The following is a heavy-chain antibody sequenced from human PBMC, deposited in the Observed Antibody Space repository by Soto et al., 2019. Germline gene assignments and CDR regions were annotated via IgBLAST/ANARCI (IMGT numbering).Heavy chain of an antibody. D-gene: IGHD6-19*01. J-gene: IGHJ5*02. V-gene: IGHV4-31*03. Sequence: SETLSLTCTVSGGSISSGGYYWSWIRQHPGKGLEWIGYIYYSGSTYYNPSLKSRVTISVDTSKNQFSLKLSSVTAADTAVYYCARVSNVRAVAGPSNWFDPWGQGTLVTVSS. CDR1: GGSISSGGYY. CDR3: ARVSNVRAVAGPSNWFDP. CDR2: IYYSGST.